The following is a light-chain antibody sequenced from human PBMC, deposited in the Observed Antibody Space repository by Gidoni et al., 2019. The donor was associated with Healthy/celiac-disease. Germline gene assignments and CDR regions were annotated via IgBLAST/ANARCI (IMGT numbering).Light chain of an antibody. CDR1: QSISSW. CDR3: QQYNRYSRT. J-gene: IGKJ1*01. Sequence: IQMPQSPSPLSASVGDRVTITCRASQSISSWLAWYQQKPGKAPKLLIYDASSLESGVPARFSGSGSGTEFTLSISSLQPDDFATYYCQQYNRYSRTFGQGTKVEIK. V-gene: IGKV1-5*01. CDR2: DAS.